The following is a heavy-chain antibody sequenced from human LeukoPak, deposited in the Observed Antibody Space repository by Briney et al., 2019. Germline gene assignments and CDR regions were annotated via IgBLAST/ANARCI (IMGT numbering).Heavy chain of an antibody. CDR3: ARGIAAAGGRWFDP. V-gene: IGHV3-30*04. D-gene: IGHD6-13*01. CDR1: GFTFSSYA. J-gene: IGHJ5*02. CDR2: ISYDGSNK. Sequence: GGSLRLSCAASGFTFSSYAMHWVRQAPGKGLEWVAVISYDGSNKYYADSVKGRFTISRDNSKNTLYLQMNSLRAEDTAVYYCARGIAAAGGRWFDPWGQGTLVTVSS.